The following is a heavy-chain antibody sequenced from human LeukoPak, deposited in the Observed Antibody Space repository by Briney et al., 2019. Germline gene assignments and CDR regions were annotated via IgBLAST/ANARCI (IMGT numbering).Heavy chain of an antibody. Sequence: SQTLSLTCTVSGGSISSSTYYWAWIRQPPGKGLEWIGCIYYTGSTYYNPSLKSQITISVDTSKNQFSLRLKSVTAADTAVYYCARLGGNSQDYWGQGALVTVSS. CDR2: IYYTGST. J-gene: IGHJ4*02. V-gene: IGHV4-39*01. CDR1: GGSISSSTYY. D-gene: IGHD1-7*01. CDR3: ARLGGNSQDY.